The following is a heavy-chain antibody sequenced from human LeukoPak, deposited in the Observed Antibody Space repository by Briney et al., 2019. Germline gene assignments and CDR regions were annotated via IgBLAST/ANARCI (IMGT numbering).Heavy chain of an antibody. CDR2: IYHSGST. V-gene: IGHV4-30-2*01. J-gene: IGHJ4*02. D-gene: IGHD6-19*01. CDR3: ARGSSGWYEDY. CDR1: GGSISSGGYS. Sequence: SETLSLTCAVSGGSISSGGYSWSRIRQPPGKGLEWIGYIYHSGSTYYNPSLKSRVTMSVDRSKNQFSLKLSSVTAADTAVYYCARGSSGWYEDYWGQGTLVTVSS.